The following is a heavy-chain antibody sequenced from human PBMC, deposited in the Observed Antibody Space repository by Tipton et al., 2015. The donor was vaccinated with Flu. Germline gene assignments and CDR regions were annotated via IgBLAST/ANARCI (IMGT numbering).Heavy chain of an antibody. CDR3: SRGDY. Sequence: QLVQSGAEVKGPGASVKVSCKTSGYTFTSYDINWVRQATGQGLEWMGWMNPNSGNTGYAQKVEGRVTLTMDTSISTAYLELSSLRSEDTAVYYCSRGDYWGQGTLVTVSS. V-gene: IGHV1-8*01. CDR1: GYTFTSYD. J-gene: IGHJ4*02. CDR2: MNPNSGNT.